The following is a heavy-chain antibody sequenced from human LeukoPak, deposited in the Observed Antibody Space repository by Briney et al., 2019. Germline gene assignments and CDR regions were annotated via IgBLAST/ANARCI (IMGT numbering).Heavy chain of an antibody. CDR3: ARWDYDILTGSSTTTVDY. CDR2: ISSSSSYI. J-gene: IGHJ4*02. D-gene: IGHD3-9*01. V-gene: IGHV3-21*01. Sequence: PGGSLRLTCAASGFTFSSYSMNWVRQAPGKGLEWVPSISSSSSYIYYADSVKGRFTISRDNAKNSLYLQMNSLRAEDTAVYYCARWDYDILTGSSTTTVDYWGQGTLVAVSS. CDR1: GFTFSSYS.